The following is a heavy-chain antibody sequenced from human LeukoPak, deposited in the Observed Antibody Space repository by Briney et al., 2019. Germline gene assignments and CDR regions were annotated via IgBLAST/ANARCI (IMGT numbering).Heavy chain of an antibody. Sequence: PGRSLRLSCAASGFTFSSYSMNWVRQAPGKGLEWVSSISSSSSYIYYADSVKGRFTISRANAKHSLSLQMNSLRAEDTAVYYCARVGYSSGWNTYYFDYWGQGTLVTVSS. V-gene: IGHV3-21*01. J-gene: IGHJ4*02. D-gene: IGHD6-19*01. CDR2: ISSSSSYI. CDR3: ARVGYSSGWNTYYFDY. CDR1: GFTFSSYS.